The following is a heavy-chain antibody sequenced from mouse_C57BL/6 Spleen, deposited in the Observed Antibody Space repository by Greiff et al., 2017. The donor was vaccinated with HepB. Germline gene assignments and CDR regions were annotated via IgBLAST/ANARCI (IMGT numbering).Heavy chain of an antibody. J-gene: IGHJ1*03. CDR1: GYTFTGYW. V-gene: IGHV1-9*01. CDR3: ARRNGSSYGWYFDV. CDR2: ILPGSGST. Sequence: VQRVASGAELMKPGASVKLSCKATGYTFTGYWIEWVKQRPGHGLEWIGEILPGSGSTNYNEKFKGKATFTADTSSNTAYLQLSSLTTEDTGIYYCARRNGSSYGWYFDVWGTGTTVTVSS. D-gene: IGHD1-1*01.